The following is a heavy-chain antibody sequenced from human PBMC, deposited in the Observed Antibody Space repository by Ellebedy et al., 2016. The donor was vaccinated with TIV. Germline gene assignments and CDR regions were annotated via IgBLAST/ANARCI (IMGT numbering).Heavy chain of an antibody. V-gene: IGHV4-34*01. CDR1: GGSISSYY. J-gene: IGHJ4*02. CDR3: ARGFPAAWELAGA. CDR2: VTHTGGT. D-gene: IGHD6-19*01. Sequence: GSLRLXCTVSGGSISSYYWGWIRQPPGKGLEWIGEVTHTGGTNYNPSLESRVTMSLDTSENQFSLKLNSVNVADTAVYYCARGFPAAWELAGAWGQGTLVTVS.